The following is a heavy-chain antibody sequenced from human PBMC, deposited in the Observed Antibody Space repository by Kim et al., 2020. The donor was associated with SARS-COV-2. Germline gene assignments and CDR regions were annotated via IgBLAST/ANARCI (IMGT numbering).Heavy chain of an antibody. CDR2: IIPIFGTA. V-gene: IGHV1-69*13. D-gene: IGHD3-9*01. J-gene: IGHJ6*02. Sequence: SVKVSCKASGGTFSSYAISWVRQAPGQGLEWMGGIIPIFGTANYAQKFQGRVTITADESTSTAYMELSSLRSEDTAVYYCARDTLLRYFDWTPLYYGMDVWGQGTTVTVSS. CDR1: GGTFSSYA. CDR3: ARDTLLRYFDWTPLYYGMDV.